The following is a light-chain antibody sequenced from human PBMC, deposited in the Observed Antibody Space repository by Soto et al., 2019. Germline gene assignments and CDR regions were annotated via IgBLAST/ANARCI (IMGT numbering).Light chain of an antibody. Sequence: VLTQSPGTLSLSPGERASLSCRTSQTVRSGYLAWYQQKPGQAPRLLIYGGSNRATGIPDRFSGSGSATDFTHTISRLEPEDSAVYYCQQYDNSPMYTFGQGTKLEIK. CDR1: QTVRSGY. J-gene: IGKJ2*01. CDR3: QQYDNSPMYT. CDR2: GGS. V-gene: IGKV3-20*01.